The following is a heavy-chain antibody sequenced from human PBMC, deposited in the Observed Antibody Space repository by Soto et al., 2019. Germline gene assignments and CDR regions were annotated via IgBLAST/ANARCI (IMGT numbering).Heavy chain of an antibody. CDR3: ARDGLSNWFDP. V-gene: IGHV4-31*03. CDR1: GGSISSSGYY. J-gene: IGHJ5*02. CDR2: IYYSGST. Sequence: SETLSLTCTVSGGSISSSGYYWSWIRQHPGKGLEWIGYIYYSGSTYYNPSLKSRVTISVDTSKNQFSLKLSSVTAADTAVYYCARDGLSNWFDPWGQGTLVTVYS.